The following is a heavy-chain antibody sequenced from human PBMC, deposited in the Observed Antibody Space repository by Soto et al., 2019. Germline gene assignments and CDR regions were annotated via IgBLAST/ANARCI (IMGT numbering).Heavy chain of an antibody. J-gene: IGHJ6*02. Sequence: QVPLVQSGAEVEKPGASVKVSCKASGYTFSNYGITWVRQAPGQGLEWMGWSSIYNGNTNYAQKLQGRVTMTTDTSTSTAYMELRGLRSDDTAVYYCARVSGSCSTASCSYYYYYYGMDVWGQGTTVTVSS. V-gene: IGHV1-18*01. CDR1: GYTFSNYG. D-gene: IGHD2-2*01. CDR3: ARVSGSCSTASCSYYYYYYGMDV. CDR2: SSIYNGNT.